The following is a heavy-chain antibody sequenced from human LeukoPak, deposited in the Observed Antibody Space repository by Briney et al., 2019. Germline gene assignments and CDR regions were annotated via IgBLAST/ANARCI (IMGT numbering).Heavy chain of an antibody. V-gene: IGHV3-66*01. J-gene: IGHJ4*02. D-gene: IGHD3-22*01. CDR1: GFTVSTNY. CDR2: IYSGGRT. CDR3: ARESNSGYYLSY. Sequence: GGSLRLSCAASGFTVSTNYMSWVRQAPGKGLEWVSVIYSGGRTYYADSVKDRFTISRDNSKDTLYLQMNSLRAEDTAVYYCARESNSGYYLSYWGQGTLVTVSS.